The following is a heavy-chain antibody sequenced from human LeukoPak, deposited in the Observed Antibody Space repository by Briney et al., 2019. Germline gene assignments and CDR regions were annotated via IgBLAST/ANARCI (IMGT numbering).Heavy chain of an antibody. CDR3: ARPDEDRGYSYGYNY. J-gene: IGHJ4*02. Sequence: GASVKVSCKGSGGTFSSNAISWVRQAPGQGLEWMGGIIPIFGTANYAQKFQGRVTITADESTSTAYMELSRLRSEDTAVYYCARPDEDRGYSYGYNYWGQGTLVTVSS. D-gene: IGHD5-18*01. V-gene: IGHV1-69*13. CDR1: GGTFSSNA. CDR2: IIPIFGTA.